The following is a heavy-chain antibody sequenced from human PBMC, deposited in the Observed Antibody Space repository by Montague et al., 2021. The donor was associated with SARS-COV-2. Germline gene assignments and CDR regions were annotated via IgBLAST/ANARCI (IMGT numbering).Heavy chain of an antibody. V-gene: IGHV4-39*02. CDR1: GGSIRTTSFY. CDR2: IYYSGTT. J-gene: IGHJ4*02. D-gene: IGHD1-14*01. CDR3: ASPGGYFAH. Sequence: SETLSLTCTVSGGSIRTTSFYWGWIRQPPGKGLEWVGSIYYSGTTYYNSSLMSRVTIAIDTSKNHFSLKLRSVTAAATAIYYCASPGGYFAHWGQGALVTVSS.